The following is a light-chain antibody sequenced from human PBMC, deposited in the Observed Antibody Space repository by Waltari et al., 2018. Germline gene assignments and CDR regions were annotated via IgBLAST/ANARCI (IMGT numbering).Light chain of an antibody. CDR1: PSVSSY. CDR3: QQRSNWLLT. V-gene: IGKV3-11*01. Sequence: EIVLTQSPATLSLSPGERATLSCRASPSVSSYLAWYQQKPGQAPRLLIYDASNSATGIPARFSGSGSGTDFTLTIRSLEPEDFAVYYCQQRSNWLLTFGGGTKVEIK. CDR2: DAS. J-gene: IGKJ4*01.